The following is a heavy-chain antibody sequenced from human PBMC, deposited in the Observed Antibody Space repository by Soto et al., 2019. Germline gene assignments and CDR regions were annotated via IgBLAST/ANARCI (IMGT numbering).Heavy chain of an antibody. D-gene: IGHD3-10*01. J-gene: IGHJ4*02. V-gene: IGHV4-34*01. Sequence: PSETLSLTCAVYGGSFSGYYLSWIRQPPGKGLEWIGEINHSGSTNYNPSLKSRVTISVDTSKNQFSLKLSSVTAADTAVYYCARKRTGYYGSGSLLLFDYWGQGTLVTVSS. CDR3: ARKRTGYYGSGSLLLFDY. CDR1: GGSFSGYY. CDR2: INHSGST.